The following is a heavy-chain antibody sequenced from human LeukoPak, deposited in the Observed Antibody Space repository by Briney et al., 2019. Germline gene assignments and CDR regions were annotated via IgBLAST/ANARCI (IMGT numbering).Heavy chain of an antibody. CDR3: ARHSGYDILTGYYPWYFDY. J-gene: IGHJ4*02. D-gene: IGHD3-9*01. CDR1: GYSISSGYY. CDR2: MHHSGST. Sequence: AETLSLTCAVSGYSISSGYYWGWIRQPPGKGLEWIGSMHHSGSTDYNPSLKRRVPISVDTSKNQFSLKLRSVTAADTAVYYCARHSGYDILTGYYPWYFDYWGQGTLVTVSS. V-gene: IGHV4-38-2*01.